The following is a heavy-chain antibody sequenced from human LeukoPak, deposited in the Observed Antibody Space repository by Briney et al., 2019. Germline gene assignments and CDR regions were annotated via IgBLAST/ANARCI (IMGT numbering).Heavy chain of an antibody. D-gene: IGHD2-2*01. V-gene: IGHV3-30*02. Sequence: PGGSLRLSCAASGFTFSTYGMHWVRQAPGKGLEWVAFIQYDGSNKYYADSVKGRFTVSRDNSKNTLYLQMNSLRPEDTAVYYCAEDGGGSISTNDGFDIWGQGTMVTVSS. CDR3: AEDGGGSISTNDGFDI. CDR2: IQYDGSNK. J-gene: IGHJ3*02. CDR1: GFTFSTYG.